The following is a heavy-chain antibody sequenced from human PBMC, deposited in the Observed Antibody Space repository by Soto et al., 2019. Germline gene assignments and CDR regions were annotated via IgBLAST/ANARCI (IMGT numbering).Heavy chain of an antibody. CDR3: ARGRKSPPNEYSNYVWVEPNGMDV. V-gene: IGHV1-2*04. CDR1: GYTFTGYY. CDR2: INPNSGGT. J-gene: IGHJ6*02. Sequence: APVKVACKAFGYTFTGYYMHWVSQAHGQGLEWMGWINPNSGGTNYAQKFQGWVTMTRDTSISTAYMELSRLRSDDTAVYYCARGRKSPPNEYSNYVWVEPNGMDVWGQGTTVTVSS. D-gene: IGHD4-4*01.